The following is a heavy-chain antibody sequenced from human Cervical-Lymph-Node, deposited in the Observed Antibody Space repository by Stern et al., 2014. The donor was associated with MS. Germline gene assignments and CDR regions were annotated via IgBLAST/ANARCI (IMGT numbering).Heavy chain of an antibody. D-gene: IGHD2-21*02. CDR1: GFTFSSHG. CDR2: IWHDGSNK. CDR3: AKDGDKTAYGMDV. Sequence: VQLVQSGGGVFQPGRSLRLSCVASGFTFSSHGMHWVRQAPGKGLEWLAVIWHDGSNKYYADSVKGRFTISRDNSKNTLFLQMNSLRAEDTAIYYCAKDGDKTAYGMDVWGQGTTVTVSS. J-gene: IGHJ6*02. V-gene: IGHV3-33*06.